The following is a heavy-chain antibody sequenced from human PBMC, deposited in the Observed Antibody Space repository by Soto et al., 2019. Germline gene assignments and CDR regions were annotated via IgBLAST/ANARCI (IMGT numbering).Heavy chain of an antibody. Sequence: SETLSLTCTVSGGSISSSSYYWGWIRQPPGKGLEWIGSIYYSGSTYYNPSLKSRVTISVDTSKNQFSLKLSSVTAADTAVYYCGRKGGPWGIAARGAFYYYYYGREVWGKGTTVTVSS. J-gene: IGHJ6*04. D-gene: IGHD6-6*01. CDR3: GRKGGPWGIAARGAFYYYYYGREV. CDR1: GGSISSSSYY. V-gene: IGHV4-39*01. CDR2: IYYSGST.